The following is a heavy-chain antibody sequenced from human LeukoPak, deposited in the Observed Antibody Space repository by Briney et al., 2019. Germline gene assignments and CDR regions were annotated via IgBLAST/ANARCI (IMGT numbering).Heavy chain of an antibody. V-gene: IGHV4-59*01. CDR1: GGSLSSFY. CDR3: ARTNPGYSSSWYFDS. Sequence: PSETLSLTCTVSGGSLSSFYWSWIRQPPGRGIEWVGHIYYTGSTNYNPSLKSRVTISVDTSKKHFSLKLSSVTAADTAVYYCARTNPGYSSSWYFDSWGQGTLVTVSS. J-gene: IGHJ4*02. D-gene: IGHD6-13*01. CDR2: IYYTGST.